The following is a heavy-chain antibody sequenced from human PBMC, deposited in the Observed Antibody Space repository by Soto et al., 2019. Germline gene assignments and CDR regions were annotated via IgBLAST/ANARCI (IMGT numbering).Heavy chain of an antibody. Sequence: EVQLVESGGGLVQPGGSLRLSCAASGFTVGNNYMNWVRQAPGKGLEWVSVIYSGGRTDYADSVKGRFTISRDSSKNTLFLQMNRLRAEDTAIYYCAARAVAAPRWGQGTLVTLSS. CDR1: GFTVGNNY. J-gene: IGHJ4*02. CDR3: AARAVAAPR. D-gene: IGHD6-19*01. V-gene: IGHV3-66*01. CDR2: IYSGGRT.